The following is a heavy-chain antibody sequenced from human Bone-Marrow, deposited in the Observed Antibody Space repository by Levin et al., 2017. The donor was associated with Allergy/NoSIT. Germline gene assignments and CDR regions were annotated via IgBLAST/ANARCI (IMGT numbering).Heavy chain of an antibody. V-gene: IGHV1-8*01. D-gene: IGHD1-1*01. CDR2: INPNSGNT. Sequence: ASVKVSCKASGYSFSSFDVNWVRQAPGQGLEWMGRINPNSGNTVYAQKFQGRVTMTRNTSTNTAYMELISLRSEDTAVYYCARRESNSMFYWGQGPLVTVSS. J-gene: IGHJ4*02. CDR3: ARRESNSMFY. CDR1: GYSFSSFD.